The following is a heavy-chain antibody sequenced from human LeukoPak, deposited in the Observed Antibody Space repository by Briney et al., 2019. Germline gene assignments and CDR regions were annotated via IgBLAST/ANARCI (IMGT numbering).Heavy chain of an antibody. Sequence: GGSLRLSCVASGFTFSNNGMHWVRQAPGKGLEWVAVIWYDGSSKYYADPVKGRFTISRDTSKNTSYLQMNSLRAEDTAVYYCAKSSTYSSGAHAYDIWGQGTLVTVSS. CDR1: GFTFSNNG. CDR2: IWYDGSSK. J-gene: IGHJ3*02. V-gene: IGHV3-33*06. CDR3: AKSSTYSSGAHAYDI. D-gene: IGHD6-19*01.